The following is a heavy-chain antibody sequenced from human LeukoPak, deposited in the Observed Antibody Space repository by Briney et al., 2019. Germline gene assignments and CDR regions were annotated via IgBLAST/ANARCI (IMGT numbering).Heavy chain of an antibody. CDR1: RGSISSYF. CDR3: ARDYYDRNDAFDV. CDR2: IYYSGRT. D-gene: IGHD3-22*01. J-gene: IGHJ3*01. V-gene: IGHV4-59*01. Sequence: SETLSLTPTVSRGSISSYFWSCIPQPPGKGLEWMGHIYYSGRTNYNPYLKSRVTISVDTAKNHSSLKLSSVTAADTAVYYCARDYYDRNDAFDVWGQGTMVTVSS.